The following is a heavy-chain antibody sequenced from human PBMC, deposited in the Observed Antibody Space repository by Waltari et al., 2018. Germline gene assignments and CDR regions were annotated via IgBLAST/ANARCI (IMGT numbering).Heavy chain of an antibody. D-gene: IGHD2-2*01. V-gene: IGHV1-69-2*01. Sequence: EVQLVQSGAEVKKPGATVKISCKASGYTFTDYYMHWVQQAPGKGLEWMGRVDPEDGETIYAEKFQGRVTITADTSTDTAYMELSSLRSEDTAVYYCATLNPIVVVPAAHPRDYWGQGTLVIVSS. J-gene: IGHJ4*02. CDR3: ATLNPIVVVPAAHPRDY. CDR2: VDPEDGET. CDR1: GYTFTDYY.